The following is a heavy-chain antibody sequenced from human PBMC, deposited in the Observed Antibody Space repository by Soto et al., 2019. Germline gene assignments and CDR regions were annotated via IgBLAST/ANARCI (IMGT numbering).Heavy chain of an antibody. CDR1: GGSVSSGGYY. J-gene: IGHJ4*02. D-gene: IGHD2-15*01. V-gene: IGHV4-61*08. CDR3: ARSAGGYCSGGSCYPVDY. CDR2: IYYSGST. Sequence: PSETLSLTCTVSGGSVSSGGYYWSWIRQPPGKGLEWIGYIYYSGSTNYNPSLKSRVTISVDTSKNQFSLKLSSVTAADTAVYYCARSAGGYCSGGSCYPVDYWGQGTLVTVSS.